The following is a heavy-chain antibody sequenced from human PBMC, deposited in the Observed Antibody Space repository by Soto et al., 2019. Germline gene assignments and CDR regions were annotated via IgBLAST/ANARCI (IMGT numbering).Heavy chain of an antibody. Sequence: SQTLSLTCAIPGDSVSSNSAAWNWIRQSPSRGLEWLGRTYYRSKWYNDYAVSVKSRITINPDTSKNQFSLQLNSVTPEDTAVYYCASDYCSSTSCYEDNWFDPWGQGTLVTVSS. D-gene: IGHD2-2*01. CDR2: TYYRSKWYN. CDR3: ASDYCSSTSCYEDNWFDP. J-gene: IGHJ5*02. CDR1: GDSVSSNSAA. V-gene: IGHV6-1*01.